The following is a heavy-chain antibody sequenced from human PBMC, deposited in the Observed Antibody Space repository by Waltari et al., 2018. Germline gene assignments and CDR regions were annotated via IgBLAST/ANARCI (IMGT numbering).Heavy chain of an antibody. J-gene: IGHJ6*02. Sequence: QVQLVQSGAEVKKPGSSVKVSCKASGGTFSSYAINWVRPAPGQGLEWMGGIIPIFGTANYAQKFQGRVTITTDESTSTAYMELSSLRSEDTAVYYCARDPHCSSTSCYYYYGMDVWGQGTTVTVSS. D-gene: IGHD2-2*01. V-gene: IGHV1-69*05. CDR2: IIPIFGTA. CDR3: ARDPHCSSTSCYYYYGMDV. CDR1: GGTFSSYA.